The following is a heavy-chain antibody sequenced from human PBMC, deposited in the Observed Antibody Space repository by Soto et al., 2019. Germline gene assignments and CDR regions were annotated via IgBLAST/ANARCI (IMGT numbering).Heavy chain of an antibody. D-gene: IGHD2-21*02. Sequence: ASVKVSCKASEYTFTNYDINWVRQATGQGLEWMGRMNPNSGNTGYAQKFQGRLTMTRNTSISTAYMQLSSLRSEDTAVYYCARVRAGGGNSGRWFDPWGQGTLVTVSS. CDR3: ARVRAGGGNSGRWFDP. V-gene: IGHV1-8*01. CDR2: MNPNSGNT. CDR1: EYTFTNYD. J-gene: IGHJ5*02.